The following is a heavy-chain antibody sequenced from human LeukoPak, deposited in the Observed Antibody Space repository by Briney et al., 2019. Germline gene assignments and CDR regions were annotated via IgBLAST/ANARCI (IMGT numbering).Heavy chain of an antibody. Sequence: GGSLRLSCTASGFSFSGHWMHWARQLPGKGLVWVSRISPTGSTTSYADSVKGRFTVSRDNDKNTLYLQVNNLRAEDTAVYYCARGPNSNWSGLDFWGQGTLLTVSS. CDR1: GFSFSGHW. CDR3: ARGPNSNWSGLDF. D-gene: IGHD6-6*01. V-gene: IGHV3-74*01. J-gene: IGHJ4*02. CDR2: ISPTGSTT.